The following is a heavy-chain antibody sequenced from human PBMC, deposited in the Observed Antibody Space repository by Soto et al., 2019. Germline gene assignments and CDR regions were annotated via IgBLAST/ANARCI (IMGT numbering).Heavy chain of an antibody. CDR3: ASTKYDSSAYYYWYLGL. V-gene: IGHV1-69*06. CDR2: IIPIFGTA. J-gene: IGHJ2*01. CDR1: GGTFNSFG. Sequence: QVHVVQSGAEVKKPGSSVKVTCKSFGGTFNSFGINWVRQAPGQGLEYMGGIIPIFGTANYAQKFQGRVTITADTSANTVYLELSSLRSEDTAVYYCASTKYDSSAYYYWYLGLWGRGTLVTVSS. D-gene: IGHD3-22*01.